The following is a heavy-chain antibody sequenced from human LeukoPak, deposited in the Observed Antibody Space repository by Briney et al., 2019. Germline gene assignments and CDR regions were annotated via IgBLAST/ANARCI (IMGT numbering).Heavy chain of an antibody. CDR1: GYSLGKNYY. V-gene: IGHV4-38-2*01. J-gene: IGHJ4*02. CDR3: ARYDSRGSASTRFDY. CDR2: IYGRAST. Sequence: SETLSLTCAVSGYSLGKNYYWGWIRQSPGEGLEWIGRIYGRASTSYNPSLMNRVTLSVDTSKNHFSLQLTSVTAADTAVYYCARYDSRGSASTRFDYWGPGILVTVSS. D-gene: IGHD3-16*01.